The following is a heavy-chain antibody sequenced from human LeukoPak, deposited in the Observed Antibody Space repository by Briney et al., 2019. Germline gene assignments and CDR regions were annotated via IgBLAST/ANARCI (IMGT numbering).Heavy chain of an antibody. CDR1: GGTFSSYA. D-gene: IGHD5-18*01. V-gene: IGHV1-69*13. Sequence: GASVKVSCKASGGTFSSYAISWVRQAPGQGLEWMGGIIPIFGTANYAQKFQGRVTITADESTSTAYMELSSLRSEDTAVYYCARDWSGYTYKTKAGDGFEIWGQGTMVTVSS. J-gene: IGHJ3*02. CDR3: ARDWSGYTYKTKAGDGFEI. CDR2: IIPIFGTA.